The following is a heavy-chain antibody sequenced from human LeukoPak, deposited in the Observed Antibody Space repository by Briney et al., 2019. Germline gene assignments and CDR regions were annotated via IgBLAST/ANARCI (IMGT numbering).Heavy chain of an antibody. CDR3: ASIKYGGLFGDFDY. CDR1: GYTFTDYY. Sequence: GASVNVSCKASGYTFTDYYMHSVRQAPGQGLEWMGWINPNSGGTNYAQKFQGRVTMTRDTSISTAYMELSRLRSDDTAVYYCASIKYGGLFGDFDYWGQGTLVTVSS. V-gene: IGHV1-2*02. J-gene: IGHJ4*02. CDR2: INPNSGGT. D-gene: IGHD2-21*01.